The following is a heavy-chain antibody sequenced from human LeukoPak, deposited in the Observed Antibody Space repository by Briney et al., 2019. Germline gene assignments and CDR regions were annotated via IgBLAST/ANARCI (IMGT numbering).Heavy chain of an antibody. CDR1: GFTFSDHA. CDR3: ATTFGGGLVQY. CDR2: ISGSGKST. J-gene: IGHJ4*02. Sequence: GGSLRLSCTVSGFTFSDHAMNWVRQAPGKGLEWVSSISGSGKSTYYADSVRGRFTVSRDNSKNTLNLQMSSLRVEDTAEYFCATTFGGGLVQYWGQGALVTVSS. D-gene: IGHD3-16*01. V-gene: IGHV3-23*01.